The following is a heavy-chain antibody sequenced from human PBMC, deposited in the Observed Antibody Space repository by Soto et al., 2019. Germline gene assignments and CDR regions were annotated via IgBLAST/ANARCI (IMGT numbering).Heavy chain of an antibody. CDR3: AKDRVGGTFYTPLAF. CDR2: ITYDGSFQ. D-gene: IGHD1-7*01. CDR1: GFNFDNYG. V-gene: IGHV3-30*18. Sequence: VGSLRLSRQASGFNFDNYGMHWVRQAPGKGLEWVAVITYDGSFQYYADSVKGRFTISRDNSKNTLSLHLNTLKPEDTAVYHCAKDRVGGTFYTPLAFWGQGTLVTVSS. J-gene: IGHJ4*02.